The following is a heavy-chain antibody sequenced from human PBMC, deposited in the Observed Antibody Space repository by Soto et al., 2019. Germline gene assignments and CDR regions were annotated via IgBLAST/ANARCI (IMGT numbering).Heavy chain of an antibody. J-gene: IGHJ4*02. CDR1: GFTISSYW. CDR3: TRGGAYNTSPFGS. D-gene: IGHD1-1*01. Sequence: EVQLVESGGGLGQPGGSLRLSCAASGFTISSYWMYWVRQGPGKGLVWVSRINSDASNTAYAESVKGRFTISRDNAKNTLYLQMNSLRAEDTAVYYCTRGGAYNTSPFGSWGQGTLVTVSS. CDR2: INSDASNT. V-gene: IGHV3-74*01.